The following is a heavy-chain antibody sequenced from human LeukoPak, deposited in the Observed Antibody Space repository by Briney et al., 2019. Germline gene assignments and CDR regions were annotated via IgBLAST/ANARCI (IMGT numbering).Heavy chain of an antibody. V-gene: IGHV3-74*01. CDR2: INNDGSST. J-gene: IGHJ4*02. CDR1: GFTFSSHW. D-gene: IGHD2-2*01. CDR3: ARVTCSSSTSCVTVDF. Sequence: GGSLRLSCAASGFTFSSHWMHWVRQAPGQGLVWVSRINNDGSSTSYADSVKGRFTISRDNAENALYLQMNSLRAEDTAVYYCARVTCSSSTSCVTVDFWGQGTLVTVSS.